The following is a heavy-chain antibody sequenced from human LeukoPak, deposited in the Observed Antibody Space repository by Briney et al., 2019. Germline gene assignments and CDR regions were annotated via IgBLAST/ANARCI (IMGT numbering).Heavy chain of an antibody. J-gene: IGHJ3*02. V-gene: IGHV4-61*02. CDR1: GDSISRGSYY. Sequence: SQTLSLTCTVSGDSISRGSYYWSWIRQPAGKGLEWIGRISSSGSTNYNPSLKRRVTISVDTSKNQFSLKLSSVTAADTAVYFCARGPYSYDSSGAFDIWGQGTMVTVSS. D-gene: IGHD3-22*01. CDR2: ISSSGST. CDR3: ARGPYSYDSSGAFDI.